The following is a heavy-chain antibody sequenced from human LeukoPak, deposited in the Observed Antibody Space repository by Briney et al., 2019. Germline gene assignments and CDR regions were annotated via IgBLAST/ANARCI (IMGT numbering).Heavy chain of an antibody. CDR3: AKFGFYESLNNFDY. Sequence: GGSLRLSCAASGFTFGSYGMSWVRQAPGEGLEWVSAISGSGTSTYYGDSVKGRFTISRDNSKNTLYLQLNSLRAEDTAVYYCAKFGFYESLNNFDYWGQGTLVTVSS. CDR2: ISGSGTST. D-gene: IGHD3-22*01. CDR1: GFTFGSYG. V-gene: IGHV3-23*01. J-gene: IGHJ4*02.